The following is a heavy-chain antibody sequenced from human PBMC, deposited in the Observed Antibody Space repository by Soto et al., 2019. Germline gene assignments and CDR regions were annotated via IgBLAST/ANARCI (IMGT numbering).Heavy chain of an antibody. CDR3: ARDIDYGAPGIACYCYGIDV. CDR1: GFTFSSYS. V-gene: IGHV3-48*02. D-gene: IGHD4-17*01. Sequence: EVQLVESGGGLVQPGGSLRLSCAASGFTFSSYSMNWVRQAPGKGLAWVSYISSSSSTIYYADAVKGRFTISRDNATNSLYLQLNSLRDEDTAVYYCARDIDYGAPGIACYCYGIDVCAQVTTVTVSS. J-gene: IGHJ6*02. CDR2: ISSSSSTI.